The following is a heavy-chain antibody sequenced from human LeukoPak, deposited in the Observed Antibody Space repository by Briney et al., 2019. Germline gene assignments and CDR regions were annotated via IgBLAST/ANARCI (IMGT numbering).Heavy chain of an antibody. CDR3: AEAWLVRNWFDP. J-gene: IGHJ5*02. Sequence: SETLSLTCAVYGGSFSGYYWSWIRQPPGKGLEWIGEINHSGSTNYSPSLKSRVTISVDTSKNQFSLKLSSVTAADTAVYYCAEAWLVRNWFDPWGQGNLVTVSS. D-gene: IGHD6-19*01. CDR1: GGSFSGYY. CDR2: INHSGST. V-gene: IGHV4-34*01.